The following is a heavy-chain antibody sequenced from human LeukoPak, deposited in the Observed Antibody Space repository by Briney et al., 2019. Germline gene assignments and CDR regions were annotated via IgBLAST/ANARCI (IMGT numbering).Heavy chain of an antibody. CDR3: SSGQLSPR. D-gene: IGHD2-2*01. V-gene: IGHV3-74*01. Sequence: GGSLRLSCAASGFTVSSNYMSWVRQAPGKGLVWVSRINSDGSSTSYADSVKGRFTISRDNAKNTLYLQMNSLRAEDTAVYYCSSGQLSPRWGQGTLVTVSS. CDR2: INSDGSST. CDR1: GFTVSSNY. J-gene: IGHJ4*02.